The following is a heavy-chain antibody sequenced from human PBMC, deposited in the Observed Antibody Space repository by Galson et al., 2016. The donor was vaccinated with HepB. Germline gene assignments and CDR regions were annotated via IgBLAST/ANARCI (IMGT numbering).Heavy chain of an antibody. CDR3: AADRYCGGNCYSSDAFDI. CDR2: IVVGSGDT. D-gene: IGHD2-21*01. J-gene: IGHJ3*02. Sequence: QSGAEVKKPGGSLQSSCKASGFTFSSSAAQWVRQTRGQRLEWIGWIVVGSGDTNSAQKFQERVTITRDMSTSTAYMELSSLRSEDTAVYYCAADRYCGGNCYSSDAFDIWGQGTMVTVSS. CDR1: GFTFSSSA. V-gene: IGHV1-58*01.